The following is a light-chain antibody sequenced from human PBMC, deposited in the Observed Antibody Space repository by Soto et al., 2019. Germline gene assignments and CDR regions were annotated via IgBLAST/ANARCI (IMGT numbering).Light chain of an antibody. CDR3: QQYDGN. CDR2: DAS. V-gene: IGKV1-5*01. J-gene: IGKJ3*01. CDR1: QNINNW. Sequence: DIQLTQSPSTLSASVGDIVTLTCRASQNINNWLAWYQQKPGKAPKVLIYDASSLESGVPSRFSGSGSGTEFTLTISSLQPDDFATYYCQQYDGNFGPGTKVDIK.